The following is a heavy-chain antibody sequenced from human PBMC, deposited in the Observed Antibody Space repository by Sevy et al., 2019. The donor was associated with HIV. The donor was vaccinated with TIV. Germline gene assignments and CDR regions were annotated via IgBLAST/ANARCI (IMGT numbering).Heavy chain of an antibody. CDR2: ISSSGSTI. D-gene: IGHD6-19*01. J-gene: IGHJ6*02. CDR3: ARGGLYSSGWYSYYYYGMDV. CDR1: GFTFSSYE. Sequence: VGSLRLSCAASGFTFSSYEMNWVRQAPGKGLEWVSYISSSGSTIYYADSVKGRFTISRDNAKNSLYLQMNSLRAEDTAVYYCARGGLYSSGWYSYYYYGMDVWGQGTTVTVSS. V-gene: IGHV3-48*03.